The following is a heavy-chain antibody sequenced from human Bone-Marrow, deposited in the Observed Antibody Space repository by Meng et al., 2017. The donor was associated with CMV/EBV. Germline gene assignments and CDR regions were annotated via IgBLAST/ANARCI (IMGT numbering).Heavy chain of an antibody. CDR1: GFTFSSYA. Sequence: GESLKISCAASGFTFSSYAMHWVRQAPGKGLEWVAVIAYDGSNKNYADSVKGRFTISRDNSKNMLFLQMNSLRPEDTAVYYCASWGSGWYGVRGWFAPWGQGTLVTVSS. CDR2: IAYDGSNK. J-gene: IGHJ5*02. CDR3: ASWGSGWYGVRGWFAP. D-gene: IGHD6-19*01. V-gene: IGHV3-30-3*01.